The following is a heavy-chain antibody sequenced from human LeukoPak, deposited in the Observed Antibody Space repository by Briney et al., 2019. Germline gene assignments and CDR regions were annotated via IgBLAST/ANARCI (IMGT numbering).Heavy chain of an antibody. D-gene: IGHD3-3*01. CDR3: ASRKEWSTTSLDY. CDR2: IIPIFGTA. Sequence: GSSVRVSCKASGGTFSSYAISWVRQAPGQGLEWMGGIIPIFGTANYAQKFQGRVTITTDESTSTAYMELSSLRSEDTAVYYCASRKEWSTTSLDYWGQGTLVTVSS. CDR1: GGTFSSYA. V-gene: IGHV1-69*05. J-gene: IGHJ4*02.